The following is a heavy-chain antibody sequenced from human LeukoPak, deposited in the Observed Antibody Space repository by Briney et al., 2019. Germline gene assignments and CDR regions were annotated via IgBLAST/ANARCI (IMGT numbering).Heavy chain of an antibody. V-gene: IGHV4-59*01. CDR1: GGSISSYY. J-gene: IGHJ6*02. CDR2: IYYSGST. D-gene: IGHD3-10*01. Sequence: SSETLSLTCTVSGGSISSYYWSWIRQPPGKGLEWIGYIYYSGSTNYNPSLKSRVTISVDTSKNQFSLKLSSVTAADTAVYYCARAGVRGVISSNYYGMDVWGQGTTVTVSS. CDR3: ARAGVRGVISSNYYGMDV.